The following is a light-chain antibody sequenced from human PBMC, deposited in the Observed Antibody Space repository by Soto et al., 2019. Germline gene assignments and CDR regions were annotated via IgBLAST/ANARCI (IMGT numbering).Light chain of an antibody. Sequence: EIVLTHSPGTLSFSPLERATLSFSASQSFSSTYLAWYQQKPGQAPRLLIYGASSRATRIPDRFSGSGSGTDFTLTISRLEPEDFAVYYCQQYGSSPLWKFGQGTKVDIK. J-gene: IGKJ1*01. V-gene: IGKV3-20*01. CDR1: QSFSSTY. CDR2: GAS. CDR3: QQYGSSPLWK.